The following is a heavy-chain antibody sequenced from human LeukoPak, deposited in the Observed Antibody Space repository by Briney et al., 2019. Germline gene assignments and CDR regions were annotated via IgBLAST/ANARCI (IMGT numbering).Heavy chain of an antibody. Sequence: GASVKVSCKASGFTFTSSAVHWVRQAPGKGLEWMGGFDPEDGETIYAQKFQGRVTMTEDTSTDTAYMELSSLRSEDTAVYYCATAWELPYDYWGQGTLVTVSS. CDR1: GFTFTSSA. J-gene: IGHJ4*02. D-gene: IGHD1-26*01. CDR2: FDPEDGET. V-gene: IGHV1-24*01. CDR3: ATAWELPYDY.